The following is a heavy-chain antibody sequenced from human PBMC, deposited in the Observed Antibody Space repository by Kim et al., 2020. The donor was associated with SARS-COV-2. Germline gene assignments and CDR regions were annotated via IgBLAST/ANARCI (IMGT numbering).Heavy chain of an antibody. V-gene: IGHV4-39*01. D-gene: IGHD6-6*01. CDR2: IYYSGST. CDR1: GGSISSSSYY. J-gene: IGHJ5*02. Sequence: SETLSLTCTVSGGSISSSSYYWGWIRQPPGKGLEWIGSIYYSGSTYYNPSLKSRVTISVDTSKNQFSLKLSSVTAADTAVYYCARGFEQLALHNWFDPWGQGTLVTVSS. CDR3: ARGFEQLALHNWFDP.